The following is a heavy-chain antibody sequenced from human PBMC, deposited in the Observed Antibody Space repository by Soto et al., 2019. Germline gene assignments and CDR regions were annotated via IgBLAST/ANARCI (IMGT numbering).Heavy chain of an antibody. CDR1: GLIFSNYA. CDR2: ISGNSDAT. D-gene: IGHD6-13*01. V-gene: IGHV3-23*01. CDR3: TKCLTAGAWCYFDF. Sequence: EVQLLESGGALVQPGGSLTISCEASGLIFSNYAMTWVRQAPGKGLEWVSSISGNSDATYYADSVKGRFTISRDNSRDTLYLQLNNLRVEDTAVYYCTKCLTAGAWCYFDFLGQGTLVPVSS. J-gene: IGHJ4*02.